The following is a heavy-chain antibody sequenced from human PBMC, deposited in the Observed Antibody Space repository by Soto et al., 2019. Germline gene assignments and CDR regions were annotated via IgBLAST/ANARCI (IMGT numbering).Heavy chain of an antibody. CDR1: GFTFINYG. Sequence: EGSLRLSCAAFGFTFINYGMHWVRHSPGKGLEWVAVISYDGDNKYYADSVKGRFTISRDNSKSTLYLQMNSLRPEDTAVYYCAKDGPYYYGSGYYYYYYMDVWGKGTTVSVSS. J-gene: IGHJ6*03. CDR3: AKDGPYYYGSGYYYYYYMDV. V-gene: IGHV3-30*18. CDR2: ISYDGDNK. D-gene: IGHD3-10*01.